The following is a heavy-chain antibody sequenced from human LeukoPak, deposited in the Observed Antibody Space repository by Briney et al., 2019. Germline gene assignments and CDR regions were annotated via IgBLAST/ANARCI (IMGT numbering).Heavy chain of an antibody. CDR1: GYTFTTYW. J-gene: IGHJ4*02. V-gene: IGHV5-51*01. CDR2: IYPVDSDT. CDR3: TRPGSSGWYPPPFN. D-gene: IGHD6-19*01. Sequence: GESLKISCKTSGYTFTTYWIGRVRQMPGKGLEWMGIIYPVDSDTRYSPSFQGLVTISADKSISTAYLQWSSLAASDTAMYYCTRPGSSGWYPPPFNWGQGTLVTVSS.